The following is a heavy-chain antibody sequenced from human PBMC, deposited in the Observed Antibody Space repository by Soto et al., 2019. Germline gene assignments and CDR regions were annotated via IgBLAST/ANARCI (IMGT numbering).Heavy chain of an antibody. J-gene: IGHJ4*02. Sequence: ESGGGLVQPGGSLRLSCAASGFTFNHYWMAWVRQAPGKGLEWVANIKQDGSEKYYVDSVKGRFTISRDNAKNSVYLQMNSLRAEDTAVYYCATHSFDNLSAGDSWGQGTLVTVSS. V-gene: IGHV3-7*01. D-gene: IGHD5-18*01. CDR1: GFTFNHYW. CDR2: IKQDGSEK. CDR3: ATHSFDNLSAGDS.